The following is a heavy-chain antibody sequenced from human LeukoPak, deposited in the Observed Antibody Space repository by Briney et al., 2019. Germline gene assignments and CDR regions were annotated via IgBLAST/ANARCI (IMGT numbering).Heavy chain of an antibody. CDR3: ARDASHSSSWYESWFDP. V-gene: IGHV1-18*01. Sequence: ASVKVSCKASGYTFTSYGISWVRQAPGQGLEWMGWISAYNGNTNYAQKLQGRVTMTRDTSTSTVYMELSSLRSEDTAVYYCARDASHSSSWYESWFDPWGQGTLVTVSS. CDR2: ISAYNGNT. CDR1: GYTFTSYG. J-gene: IGHJ5*02. D-gene: IGHD6-13*01.